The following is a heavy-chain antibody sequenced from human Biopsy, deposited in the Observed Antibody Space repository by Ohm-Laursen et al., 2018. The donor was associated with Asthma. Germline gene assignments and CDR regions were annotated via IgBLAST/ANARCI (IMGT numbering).Heavy chain of an antibody. CDR2: PIPVLGTP. D-gene: IGHD5-12*01. Sequence: ASSVKVSCKASGDSFSNYAISWVRQAPGQGLEWMGGPIPVLGTPDHAQMFGGRVTITADESTSTAYMELSSLSSEDTAVYYCARGYSGSDRIVYYYSGLEVWGQGTTVTVSS. V-gene: IGHV1-69*01. CDR1: GDSFSNYA. CDR3: ARGYSGSDRIVYYYSGLEV. J-gene: IGHJ6*02.